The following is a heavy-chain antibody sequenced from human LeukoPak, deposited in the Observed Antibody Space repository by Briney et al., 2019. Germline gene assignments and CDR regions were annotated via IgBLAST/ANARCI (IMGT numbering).Heavy chain of an antibody. CDR2: IYYSGST. Sequence: SETLSLTCTVSGGSTSSYYWSWIRQPPGKGLEWIGYIYYSGSTNYNPSLKSRVTISVDTSKNQFSLKLSSVTAADTAVYYCARTYYYGSGSYHFDYWGQGTLVTVSS. CDR3: ARTYYYGSGSYHFDY. J-gene: IGHJ4*02. CDR1: GGSTSSYY. V-gene: IGHV4-59*08. D-gene: IGHD3-10*01.